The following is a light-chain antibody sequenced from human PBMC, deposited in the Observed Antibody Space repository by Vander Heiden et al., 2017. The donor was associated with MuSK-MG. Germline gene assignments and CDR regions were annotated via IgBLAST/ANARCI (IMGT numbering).Light chain of an antibody. Sequence: QSVLTQPPSASGTPGQSVTISCSGSSSNIGSNTGNWYHQLPGTDPKLRIVIYNQRPSGVPDRFSFSNAGTYASPAITRRQSEDEAEDDCSAWADSMKGHVVFGGGTKLTVL. CDR1: SSNIGSNT. V-gene: IGLV1-44*01. CDR2: IYN. CDR3: SAWADSMKGHVV. J-gene: IGLJ2*01.